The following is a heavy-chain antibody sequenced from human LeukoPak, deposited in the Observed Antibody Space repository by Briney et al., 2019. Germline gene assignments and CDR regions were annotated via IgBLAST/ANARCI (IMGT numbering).Heavy chain of an antibody. D-gene: IGHD6-13*01. J-gene: IGHJ4*02. V-gene: IGHV5-51*01. CDR2: IYPGDSDT. CDR1: GYSFTSYW. CDR3: ARSAREAKKGYSSSWYVY. Sequence: GESLKISCKGSGYSFTSYWIGWVRQMPGKGLEWMGIIYPGDSDTRYSPSFQGQVTISADKSISTAYLQWSSLKASDTAMYYCARSAREAKKGYSSSWYVYWGQGTLVTVSS.